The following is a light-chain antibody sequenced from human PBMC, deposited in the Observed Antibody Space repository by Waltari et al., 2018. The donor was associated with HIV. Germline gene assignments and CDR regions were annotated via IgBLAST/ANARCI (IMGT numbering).Light chain of an antibody. V-gene: IGLV1-51*01. CDR2: DND. CDR1: RSNIGKNY. Sequence: QSVLTQPPSVSAAPGQKATISCSGSRSNIGKNYVSWYQQLPGTAPKLLIYDNDKRPSGIPDRFSGSKSGTSATLGITGLQTGDEADYYCGTWDSSLSAVVFGGGTKLTVL. J-gene: IGLJ2*01. CDR3: GTWDSSLSAVV.